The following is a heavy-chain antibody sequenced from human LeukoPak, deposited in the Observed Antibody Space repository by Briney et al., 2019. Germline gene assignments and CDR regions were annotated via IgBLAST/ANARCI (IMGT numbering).Heavy chain of an antibody. J-gene: IGHJ4*02. D-gene: IGHD3-10*01. V-gene: IGHV4-59*01. Sequence: SSETLSLTCTVSGGSISSYYWSWIRQPPGKGLEWIGYIYYSGSTNYNPSLKSRVTISVDTSKNQFSLKLSSVTAADTAVYYCARTAVGYYYGSGSYLGFGYWGQGTLVTVSS. CDR3: ARTAVGYYYGSGSYLGFGY. CDR2: IYYSGST. CDR1: GGSISSYY.